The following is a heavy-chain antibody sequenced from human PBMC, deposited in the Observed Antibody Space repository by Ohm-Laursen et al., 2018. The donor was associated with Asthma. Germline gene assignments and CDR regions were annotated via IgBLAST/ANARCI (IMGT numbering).Heavy chain of an antibody. CDR2: INAGNGNT. V-gene: IGHV1-3*01. D-gene: IGHD2-15*01. J-gene: IGHJ5*02. CDR1: GYTFTSYA. Sequence: GSSVKVSCKASGYTFTSYAMHWVRQAPGQRLEWMGWINAGNGNTKYSQKFQGRVTITRDTSASTAYMELSSLRSEDTAVYYCARDSSDYCSGGSCYLGFDPWGQGTLVTVSS. CDR3: ARDSSDYCSGGSCYLGFDP.